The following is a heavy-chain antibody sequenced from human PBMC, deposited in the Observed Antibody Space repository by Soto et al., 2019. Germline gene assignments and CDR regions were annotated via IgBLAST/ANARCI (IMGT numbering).Heavy chain of an antibody. D-gene: IGHD3-3*01. CDR1: GFTFSSYA. Sequence: EVQLLVSGGGLVQPGGSLRLSCAASGFTFSSYAMSWVRQAPGKGLEWVSAISGSGGSTYYADSVKGRFTISRDTSKNTLYLQMNSLRAEDTAVYYCAKNPVYDSVGPGDYWGQGTLVTVSS. CDR2: ISGSGGST. V-gene: IGHV3-23*01. CDR3: AKNPVYDSVGPGDY. J-gene: IGHJ4*02.